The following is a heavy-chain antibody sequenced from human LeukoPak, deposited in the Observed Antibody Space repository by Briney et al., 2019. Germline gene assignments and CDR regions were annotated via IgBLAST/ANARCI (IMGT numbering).Heavy chain of an antibody. V-gene: IGHV4-59*08. CDR3: ARSFRGYSQGYYYYAMDV. CDR1: GGSISSYY. D-gene: IGHD5-18*01. CDR2: ISYSGST. J-gene: IGHJ6*02. Sequence: PSETLSLTCTVSGGSISSYYWSWIRQPPGKGQEWIGYISYSGSTKYNPSLKSRVTISIDTSKKQFSLNLSSVTAADTAVYYCARSFRGYSQGYYYYAMDVWGQGTTVTVFS.